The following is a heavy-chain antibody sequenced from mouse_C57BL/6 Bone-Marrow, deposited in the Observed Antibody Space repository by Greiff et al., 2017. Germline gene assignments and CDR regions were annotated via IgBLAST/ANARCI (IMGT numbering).Heavy chain of an antibody. Sequence: EVQLQQSGPELVKPGASVKISCKASGYSFTDYNMNWVKQSNGKSLEWIGVINPNYGTTSYNQQFKGKATLTVDQSSSTAYMQLNSLTSEDSAVYYCARCHITTVVATDAMDYWGQGTSVPVSS. V-gene: IGHV1-39*01. CDR3: ARCHITTVVATDAMDY. CDR1: GYSFTDYN. D-gene: IGHD1-1*01. CDR2: INPNYGTT. J-gene: IGHJ4*01.